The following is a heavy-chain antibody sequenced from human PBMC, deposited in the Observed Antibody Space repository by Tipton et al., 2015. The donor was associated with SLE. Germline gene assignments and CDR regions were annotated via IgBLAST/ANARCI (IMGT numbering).Heavy chain of an antibody. V-gene: IGHV3-30*02. CDR2: IRYDGSNK. J-gene: IGHJ4*02. CDR1: GFTFSSYG. Sequence: PRLSCAASGFTFSSYGMHWVRQAPGKGLEWVAFIRYDGSNKYYADSVKGRFTISRDNSKNTLYLQMNSLRAEDTAVYYCARDRWNYDFWSGYPGDYFDYRGQGTLVTVSS. D-gene: IGHD3-3*01. CDR3: ARDRWNYDFWSGYPGDYFDY.